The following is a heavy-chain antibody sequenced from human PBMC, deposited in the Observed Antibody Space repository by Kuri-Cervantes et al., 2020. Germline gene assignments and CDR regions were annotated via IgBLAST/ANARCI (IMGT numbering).Heavy chain of an antibody. V-gene: IGHV3-30-3*01. CDR1: GCTFSSYA. CDR3: SKAAYCSGGSCYSYYYGMDV. CDR2: ISYDGSNK. Sequence: GESLKISCAASGCTFSSYAMHWVRQAPGKGLEWEAVISYDGSNKYYADSVKGRFTISRDNSKSTLYLQMNSLRAEDTAVYYCSKAAYCSGGSCYSYYYGMDVWGQGTTVTVSS. J-gene: IGHJ6*02. D-gene: IGHD2-15*01.